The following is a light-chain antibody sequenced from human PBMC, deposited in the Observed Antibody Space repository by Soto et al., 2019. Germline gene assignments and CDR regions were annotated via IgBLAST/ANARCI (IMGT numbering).Light chain of an antibody. V-gene: IGLV7-46*01. Sequence: QAVVTQEPSLIVSPGGTVTLTCDSSTGAVTSGHYPYWFQQKPGQAPRTLIYDTSHKHSWTPARFSGSLLAGKAALTLSGAQPEDEADYYCLLWYNSAQVFGGGTKVTVL. CDR3: LLWYNSAQV. CDR2: DTS. CDR1: TGAVTSGHY. J-gene: IGLJ2*01.